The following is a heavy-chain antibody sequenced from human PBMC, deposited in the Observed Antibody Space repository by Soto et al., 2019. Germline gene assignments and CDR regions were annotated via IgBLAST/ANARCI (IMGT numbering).Heavy chain of an antibody. V-gene: IGHV3-30*18. J-gene: IGHJ6*02. CDR2: ISYDGSNK. CDR1: GLTFSSYG. D-gene: IGHD5-18*01. CDR3: AKDQVGPGYSWCMDV. Sequence: PWGSLRLSCAASGLTFSSYGMHWVRQAPGKGLEWVAVISYDGSNKYYADSVKGRFTISRDNSKNTLYLQMNSLRAEDTAVYYCAKDQVGPGYSWCMDVWGQGTTVTVSS.